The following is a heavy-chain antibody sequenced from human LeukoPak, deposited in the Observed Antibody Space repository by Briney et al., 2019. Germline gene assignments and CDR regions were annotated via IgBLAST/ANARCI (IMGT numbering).Heavy chain of an antibody. D-gene: IGHD2-2*02. Sequence: QPGGSLRLSCAASGLTFSSFGMHWVRQAPGKGLEWVAFIRYDGSDKYYADSVKGRFTISRDNSKNTLYLQMNSLRAEDTAVYYCAKLYCSSTSCYTPREYFDYWGQGTLVTVSS. J-gene: IGHJ4*02. CDR3: AKLYCSSTSCYTPREYFDY. V-gene: IGHV3-30*02. CDR1: GLTFSSFG. CDR2: IRYDGSDK.